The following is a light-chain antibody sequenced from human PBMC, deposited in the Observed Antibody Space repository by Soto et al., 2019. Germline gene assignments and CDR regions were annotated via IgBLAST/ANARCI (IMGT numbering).Light chain of an antibody. CDR3: QQFGTSRWT. CDR2: GAS. V-gene: IGKV3-20*01. CDR1: QSVSSSS. Sequence: ETVLTQSPGTLSLSPGERATLSCRASQSVSSSSFAWYQQKPGQAPRLLLYGASNRAIGIPDRFSGTGSGTDFTLSISRREPEDFAVYYCQQFGTSRWTFGQGTKVEIK. J-gene: IGKJ1*01.